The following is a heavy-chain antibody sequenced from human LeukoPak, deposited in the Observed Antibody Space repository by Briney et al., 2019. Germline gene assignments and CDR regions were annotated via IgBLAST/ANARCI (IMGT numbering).Heavy chain of an antibody. V-gene: IGHV4-39*07. CDR1: GGTVTSNTYF. Sequence: PSETLSLTCTLSGGTVTSNTYFWGWIRQPPGKGLEWIGSISYSGATYYNPSFKSRISRSVHASENQFSLQLSSVTAADTAVYYCARDCFYYHYYMDVWGEGTTVTVSS. CDR3: ARDCFYYHYYMDV. CDR2: ISYSGAT. J-gene: IGHJ6*03.